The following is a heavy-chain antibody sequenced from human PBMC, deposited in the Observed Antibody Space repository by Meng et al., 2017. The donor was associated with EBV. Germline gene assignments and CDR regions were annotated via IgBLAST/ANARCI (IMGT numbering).Heavy chain of an antibody. D-gene: IGHD6-19*01. Sequence: QVQRVPSGAEVKKPGASVKVSCKASGYTFTGYYMHWVRQAPGQGLEWMGRINPNSGGTNYAQKFQGRVTMTRDTSISTAYMELSRLRSDDTAVYYCARVGIAVAGTGDYWGQGTLVTVSS. CDR1: GYTFTGYY. J-gene: IGHJ4*02. V-gene: IGHV1-2*06. CDR3: ARVGIAVAGTGDY. CDR2: INPNSGGT.